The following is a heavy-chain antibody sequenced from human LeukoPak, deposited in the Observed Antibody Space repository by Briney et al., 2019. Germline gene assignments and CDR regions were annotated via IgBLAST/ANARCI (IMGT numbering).Heavy chain of an antibody. Sequence: SETLSLTCTVSGGSIGSSSYYWGWIRQPPGKGLEWIGSIYYSGSTYYNPSLKSRVTISVDTSKNQFSLKLSSVTAADTAVYHCARGGYDFWSGYYSNWFDPWGQGTLVTVSS. J-gene: IGHJ5*02. CDR3: ARGGYDFWSGYYSNWFDP. D-gene: IGHD3-3*01. CDR1: GGSIGSSSYY. V-gene: IGHV4-39*07. CDR2: IYYSGST.